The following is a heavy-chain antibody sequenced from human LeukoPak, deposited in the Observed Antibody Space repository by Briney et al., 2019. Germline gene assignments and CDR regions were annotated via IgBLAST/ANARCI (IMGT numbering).Heavy chain of an antibody. J-gene: IGHJ3*02. Sequence: PSETLSLTCTVSGVYFSRYYWTWLRQPAGKGLEWIGRIYSSGNTNYNPSLESRVTMSIDTSKKQISLKLTPVTTADTAVYYCARERGNLRGDAFDIWGQGTMVTVSS. CDR1: GVYFSRYY. D-gene: IGHD4-23*01. CDR2: IYSSGNT. V-gene: IGHV4-4*07. CDR3: ARERGNLRGDAFDI.